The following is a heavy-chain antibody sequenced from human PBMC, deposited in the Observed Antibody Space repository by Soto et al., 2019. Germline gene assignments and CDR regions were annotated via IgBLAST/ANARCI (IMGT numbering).Heavy chain of an antibody. CDR2: IYWDDDK. Sequence: QITLKESGPTLVKPTQTLTLTCTFSGFSLSTSGVGVGWIRQPPGKALEWLALIYWDDDKRYSPSLKSRLTIPKDTSKNQVVLTMTNMDPLNTATYYGAHRGSSLAFDIGAKGQWSPSLQ. J-gene: IGHJ3*02. CDR3: AHRGSSLAFDI. V-gene: IGHV2-5*02. CDR1: GFSLSTSGVG.